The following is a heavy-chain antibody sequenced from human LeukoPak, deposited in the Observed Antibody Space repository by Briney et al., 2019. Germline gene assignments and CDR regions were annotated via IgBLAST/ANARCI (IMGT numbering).Heavy chain of an antibody. CDR3: ARESGYSSGSFDY. V-gene: IGHV3-53*01. CDR1: GFTFDDYA. J-gene: IGHJ4*02. CDR2: IYSGGST. D-gene: IGHD6-19*01. Sequence: GRSLRLSCAASGFTFDDYAMHWVRQAPGKGLEWVSVIYSGGSTYYADSVKGRFTISRDNSKNTLYLQMNSLRAEDTAVYYCARESGYSSGSFDYWGQGTLVTVSS.